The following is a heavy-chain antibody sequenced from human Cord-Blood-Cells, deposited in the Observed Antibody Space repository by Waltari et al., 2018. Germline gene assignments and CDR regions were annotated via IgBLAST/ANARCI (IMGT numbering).Heavy chain of an antibody. CDR3: TSYDSSGLQSGWCDP. CDR2: HRSNAYGVTT. D-gene: IGHD3-22*01. V-gene: IGHV3-49*05. J-gene: IGHJ5*02. Sequence: EVQLVESGGGLVKPGRSLRLSCTASGFTFGDYAMSWFRQAPGKGLGWVGCHRSNAYGVTTEYPAAVKCRFTISRDDSKRIAYLQINSLKTEDTAVYYCTSYDSSGLQSGWCDPWGQGTLVTVSS. CDR1: GFTFGDYA.